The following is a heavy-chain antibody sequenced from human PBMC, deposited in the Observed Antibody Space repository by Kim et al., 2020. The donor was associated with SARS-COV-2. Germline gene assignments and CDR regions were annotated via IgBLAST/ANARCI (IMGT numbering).Heavy chain of an antibody. J-gene: IGHJ3*01. Sequence: CADYVKSRFTISRDNTQNTLYLQMNSLRAEDTTVYYCARDRGSWYGAFDLWGQGTMVTVSS. V-gene: IGHV3-30*01. D-gene: IGHD6-13*01. CDR3: ARDRGSWYGAFDL.